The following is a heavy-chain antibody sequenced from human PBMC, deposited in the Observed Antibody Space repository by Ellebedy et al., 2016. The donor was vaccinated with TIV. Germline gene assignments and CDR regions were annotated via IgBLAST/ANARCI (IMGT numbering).Heavy chain of an antibody. V-gene: IGHV3-23*01. CDR1: GFTFSIYA. Sequence: PGGSLRLSCAASGFTFSIYAMSWVRQAPGKGLEWVSLISGRGDSTYYADSVKGRFTIPRDNSMTTLYLQMNSLRAEDTAVYYCARDLDKSSGWYGGASYWGQGTLVTVSS. CDR2: ISGRGDST. J-gene: IGHJ4*02. CDR3: ARDLDKSSGWYGGASY. D-gene: IGHD6-19*01.